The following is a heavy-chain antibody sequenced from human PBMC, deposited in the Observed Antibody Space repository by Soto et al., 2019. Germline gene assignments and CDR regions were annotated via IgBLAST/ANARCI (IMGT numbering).Heavy chain of an antibody. CDR1: GFTFSSYS. Sequence: GGSLRLSCAASGFTFSSYSMTWLRQAPGKGLEWVSTISNSGGSTYYIDSVKGRFTISRDNSKNTLYLQMDSLRAEDTAVYFCAKDWTSIWGQGTMVTVSS. CDR3: AKDWTSI. J-gene: IGHJ3*02. V-gene: IGHV3-23*01. CDR2: ISNSGGST. D-gene: IGHD3-3*01.